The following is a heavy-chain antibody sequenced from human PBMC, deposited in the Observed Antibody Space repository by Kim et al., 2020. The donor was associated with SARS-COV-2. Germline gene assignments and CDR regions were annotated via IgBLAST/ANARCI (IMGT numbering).Heavy chain of an antibody. CDR1: GFTFSSYA. CDR2: ISGSGGST. Sequence: GGSLRLSCAASGFTFSSYAMSWVRQAPGKGLEWVSAISGSGGSTYYADSVKGRFTISRDNSKNTLYLQMNSLRAEDTAVYYCAKHFKYSSSWYAGGGNWFDPWGQGTLVTVSS. J-gene: IGHJ5*02. D-gene: IGHD6-13*01. CDR3: AKHFKYSSSWYAGGGNWFDP. V-gene: IGHV3-23*01.